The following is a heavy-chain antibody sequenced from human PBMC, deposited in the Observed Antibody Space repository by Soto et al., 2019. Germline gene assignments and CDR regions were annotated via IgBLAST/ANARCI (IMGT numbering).Heavy chain of an antibody. CDR1: GFTFSNSA. Sequence: GGSLRLSCAASGFTFSNSAMSWVRQAPGKGLDWVSSISDSGVSTYYADSVKGRFTISRDNSKSTLYLQMNSLRAEDTVVYYCARGGDGYNFGAVYWGQGTPVTVSS. CDR2: ISDSGVST. V-gene: IGHV3-23*01. J-gene: IGHJ4*02. CDR3: ARGGDGYNFGAVY. D-gene: IGHD2-21*01.